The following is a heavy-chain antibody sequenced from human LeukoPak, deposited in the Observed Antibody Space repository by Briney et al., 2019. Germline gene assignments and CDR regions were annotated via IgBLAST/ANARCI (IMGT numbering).Heavy chain of an antibody. CDR2: MNPNSGNT. CDR3: ARGRPFWFGEFNSYYMDV. V-gene: IGHV1-8*03. D-gene: IGHD3-10*01. J-gene: IGHJ6*03. CDR1: GYTFTSYD. Sequence: GASVKVSCKASGYTFTSYDINWVRQATGQGLEWMGWMNPNSGNTGYAQKFQGRVTITRNTSISTAYMELSSLRSEDTAVYYCARGRPFWFGEFNSYYMDVWGKGTTVTVSS.